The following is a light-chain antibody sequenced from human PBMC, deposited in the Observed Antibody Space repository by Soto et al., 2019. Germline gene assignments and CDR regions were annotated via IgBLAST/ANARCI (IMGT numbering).Light chain of an antibody. CDR3: KSYDSSLSGFLV. CDR2: GNS. Sequence: QSVLTQPPSVSGAPGQRVTISCTGSSSNIGAGYDVHWYQQLPGTAPKLLISGNSNRPSGVPDRFSGSKSGTSASLAITGLQSEDEADYYCKSYDSSLSGFLVFVGGTQLTVL. J-gene: IGLJ2*01. CDR1: SSNIGAGYD. V-gene: IGLV1-40*01.